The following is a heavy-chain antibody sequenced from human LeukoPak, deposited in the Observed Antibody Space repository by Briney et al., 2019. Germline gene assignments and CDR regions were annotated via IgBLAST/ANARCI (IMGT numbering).Heavy chain of an antibody. V-gene: IGHV1-69*06. Sequence: ASVKVSCKASGGTFSSYAISWVRQAPGQGLEWMGGIIPIFGTANYAQKFQGRVTITADKSTSTAYMELSSLRSGDTAVYYCVITYYDILTGYYVYDAFDIWGQGTMVTVSS. D-gene: IGHD3-9*01. CDR2: IIPIFGTA. CDR1: GGTFSSYA. J-gene: IGHJ3*02. CDR3: VITYYDILTGYYVYDAFDI.